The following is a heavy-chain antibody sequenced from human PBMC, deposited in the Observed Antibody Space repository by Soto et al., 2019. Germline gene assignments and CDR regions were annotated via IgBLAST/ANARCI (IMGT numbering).Heavy chain of an antibody. CDR2: VRNKDNSYTT. CDR3: TGVSFSSPKY. J-gene: IGHJ4*02. D-gene: IGHD6-6*01. V-gene: IGHV3-72*01. CDR1: GFTFSDHY. Sequence: PGGSLRLSCAASGFTFSDHYMDWVRQAPGKGLEWVGRVRNKDNSYTTEYAASVKGRFTISRDDSRSSLYLQMNSLKSEDTAVYYCTGVSFSSPKYWGRGTLVTVSS.